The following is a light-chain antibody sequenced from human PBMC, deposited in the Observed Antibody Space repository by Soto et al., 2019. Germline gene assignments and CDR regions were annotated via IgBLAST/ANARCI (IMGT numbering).Light chain of an antibody. V-gene: IGKV1-39*01. CDR2: AAS. CDR1: QSISSS. Sequence: DIQMTQSPSSLSASVGDRVTITCRAGQSISSSLNWYHQKPGRAPKLLIYAASSLQSGVPPRFSGSGSGTDFTLTISSLQPEDVATYYCQQGYSTPGTFGQGTKLEIK. CDR3: QQGYSTPGT. J-gene: IGKJ2*02.